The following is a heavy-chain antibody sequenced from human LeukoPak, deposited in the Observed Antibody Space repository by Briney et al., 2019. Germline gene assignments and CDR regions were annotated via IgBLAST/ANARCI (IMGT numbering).Heavy chain of an antibody. D-gene: IGHD2-2*01. Sequence: SETLSLTCAVYGGSFSGYYWSWIRQVPGKGLEWLGEINQSGRTNYNPSLKSRVTISVATSKNQIYLHMSFVTGTDTAVYYCARGWFGFWHISYADEHAFDVWGQGTMVTVSS. J-gene: IGHJ3*01. CDR3: ARGWFGFWHISYADEHAFDV. CDR1: GGSFSGYY. V-gene: IGHV4-34*01. CDR2: INQSGRT.